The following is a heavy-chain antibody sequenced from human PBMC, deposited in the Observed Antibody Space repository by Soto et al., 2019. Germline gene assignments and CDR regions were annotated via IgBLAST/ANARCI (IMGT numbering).Heavy chain of an antibody. CDR1: GGSFSGYY. CDR2: INHSGIT. D-gene: IGHD1-1*01. J-gene: IGHJ4*02. CDR3: ARGWKCLDY. V-gene: IGHV4-34*01. Sequence: PSETLSLTCAVYGGSFSGYYWSWIRQPPGKGLEWIGEINHSGITNYNPSLKSRVTIPVDTSKKQFSLKLSSVTAADTTVCYWARGWKCLDYWGEGTLVTVSS.